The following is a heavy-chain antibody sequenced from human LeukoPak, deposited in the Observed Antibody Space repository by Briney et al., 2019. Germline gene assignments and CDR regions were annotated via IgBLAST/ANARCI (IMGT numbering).Heavy chain of an antibody. Sequence: GSSVKVSCKASGGTFSSYAISWVRQAPGQGLEWMGRIIPIFGTANYAQKFQGRVTITTDESTSTAYMELSSLRSEDTAVYYCARAIISGTDTKVRGVIIDYWGQGTLVTVSS. CDR2: IIPIFGTA. CDR3: ARAIISGTDTKVRGVIIDY. D-gene: IGHD3-10*01. J-gene: IGHJ4*02. V-gene: IGHV1-69*05. CDR1: GGTFSSYA.